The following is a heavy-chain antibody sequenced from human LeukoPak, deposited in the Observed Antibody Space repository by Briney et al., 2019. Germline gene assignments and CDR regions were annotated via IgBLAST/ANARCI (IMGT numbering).Heavy chain of an antibody. CDR2: IYYSGST. CDR1: GVSISYYY. CDR3: ARGGGSGWLDAFDI. V-gene: IGHV4-59*01. D-gene: IGHD6-19*01. Sequence: SETLSLTCTVSGVSISYYYWSWIRQPPGKGLEWIGYIYYSGSTNYNPSLKSRVTISVDTSKNQFSLKLSSVTAADTAVYYCARGGGSGWLDAFDIWGQGTMVTVSS. J-gene: IGHJ3*02.